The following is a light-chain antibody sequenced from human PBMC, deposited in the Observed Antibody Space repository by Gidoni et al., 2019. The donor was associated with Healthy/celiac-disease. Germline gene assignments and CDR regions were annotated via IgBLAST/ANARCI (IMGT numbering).Light chain of an antibody. CDR3: QQYGSSL. CDR1: QSVSSSY. V-gene: IGKV3-20*01. CDR2: GAS. Sequence: EIVLTQSPSTLSLSPGERATLSCRASQSVSSSYLAWYQQKLGQAPRLLIYGASSRATGIPDRFSGSGSGTDFTLTISRLEPEDFAVYYCQQYGSSLFGPGTKVDIK. J-gene: IGKJ3*01.